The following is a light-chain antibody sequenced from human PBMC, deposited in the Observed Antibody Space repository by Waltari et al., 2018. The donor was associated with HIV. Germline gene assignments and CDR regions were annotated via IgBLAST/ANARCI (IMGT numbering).Light chain of an antibody. CDR3: VAWDDSLSGYV. Sequence: QSVLTQPPSASGTLGQSVTISCPGSSSNVGSKPVYWFQQVSGTAPKLLIFRDYQRRSGIPYRFSGSNSGASASLTISGLLSEDDADYYCVAWDDSLSGYVFVTVTKVIVL. V-gene: IGLV1-47*01. CDR2: RDY. J-gene: IGLJ1*01. CDR1: SSNVGSKP.